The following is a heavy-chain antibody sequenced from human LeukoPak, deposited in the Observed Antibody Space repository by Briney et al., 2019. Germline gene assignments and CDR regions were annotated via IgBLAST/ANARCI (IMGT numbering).Heavy chain of an antibody. D-gene: IGHD2-21*01. CDR2: INPSGGGT. CDR3: ARADDLVVFDI. J-gene: IGHJ3*02. V-gene: IGHV1-46*01. Sequence: ASVKVSCKASGYTFTSYYMHWVRQAPGQGLEWMGIINPSGGGTNYAQNFQGRVTMTWDTSTSTVYMELSGLRSEDTAVYYCARADDLVVFDIWGQGTMVTISS. CDR1: GYTFTSYY.